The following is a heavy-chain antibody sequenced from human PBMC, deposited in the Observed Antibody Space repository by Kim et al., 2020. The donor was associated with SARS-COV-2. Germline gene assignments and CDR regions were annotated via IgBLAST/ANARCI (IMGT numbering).Heavy chain of an antibody. CDR3: AKDGIGVTIFGVVINYYYYMDV. Sequence: GGSLRLSCAASGFTFSSYGMHWVRQAPGKGLEWVAVISYDGSNKYYADSVKGRFTISRDNSKNTLYLQMNSLRAEDTAVYYCAKDGIGVTIFGVVINYYYYMDVWGKGTTVTVSS. CDR1: GFTFSSYG. CDR2: ISYDGSNK. J-gene: IGHJ6*03. D-gene: IGHD3-3*01. V-gene: IGHV3-30*18.